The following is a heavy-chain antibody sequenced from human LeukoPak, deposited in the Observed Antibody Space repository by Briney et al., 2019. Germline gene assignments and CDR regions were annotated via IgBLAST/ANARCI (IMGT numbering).Heavy chain of an antibody. CDR1: GGSPSSFY. J-gene: IGHJ4*02. Sequence: SETLSLTCTVSGGSPSSFYWSWIRQPPGEGLEWIGYIYYSGSTNYNPPLKRRVTISVDTSKNQFSLKLSSVTAADTAVYYCARVVSDYYDSSGYLDYWGQGTLVTVSS. CDR2: IYYSGST. CDR3: ARVVSDYYDSSGYLDY. D-gene: IGHD3-22*01. V-gene: IGHV4-59*01.